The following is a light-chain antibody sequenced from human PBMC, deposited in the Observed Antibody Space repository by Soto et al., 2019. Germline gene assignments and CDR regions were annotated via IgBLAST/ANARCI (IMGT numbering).Light chain of an antibody. CDR2: DVS. Sequence: QSALTQPASVSGSPGQSITISCTGTSSDVGGYNYVSWYQQHPGKAPKLMIYDVSNRPSGVSNRFSGSKSGNTASLTISGLQAEDEADYYCSSYTISSTLVFVGGTMLTVL. CDR1: SSDVGGYNY. J-gene: IGLJ2*01. V-gene: IGLV2-14*01. CDR3: SSYTISSTLV.